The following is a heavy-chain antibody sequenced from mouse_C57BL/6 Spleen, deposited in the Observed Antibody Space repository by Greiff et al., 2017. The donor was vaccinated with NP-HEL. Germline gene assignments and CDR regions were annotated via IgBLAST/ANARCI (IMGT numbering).Heavy chain of an antibody. V-gene: IGHV1-64*01. Sequence: QVQLQQPGAELVKPGASVKLSCKASGYTFTSSWMHWVKQRPGQGLEWIGIIHPNSGSTNYTEKFKSKATLTVTKSSRTAYMHLSSRTSEDSAVYYCARSPTGTWAMDYWGQGTSVTVSS. J-gene: IGHJ4*01. D-gene: IGHD4-1*01. CDR1: GYTFTSSW. CDR3: ARSPTGTWAMDY. CDR2: IHPNSGST.